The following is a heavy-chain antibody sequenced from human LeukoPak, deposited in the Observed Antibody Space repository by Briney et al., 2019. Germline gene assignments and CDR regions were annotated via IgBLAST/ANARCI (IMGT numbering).Heavy chain of an antibody. V-gene: IGHV3-66*02. CDR1: GFIVSSKY. Sequence: VPPGGALGLSCAASGFIVSSKYMARGRPGPGEGLEWVSVIYSGGNTYYADSVKGRFTISRDNSKNTVYLQMNSLRAEDTALYYCARSWDARLNFDYWGQGTLVTVSS. CDR2: IYSGGNT. J-gene: IGHJ4*02. D-gene: IGHD1-26*01. CDR3: ARSWDARLNFDY.